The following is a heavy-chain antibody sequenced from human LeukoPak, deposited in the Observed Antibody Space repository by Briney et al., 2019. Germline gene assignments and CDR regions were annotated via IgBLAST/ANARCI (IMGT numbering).Heavy chain of an antibody. V-gene: IGHV4-31*11. CDR2: IYYSGST. J-gene: IGHJ5*02. D-gene: IGHD3-16*01. CDR3: ARSQGGLNWFDP. CDR1: GGSFSGYY. Sequence: SETLSLTCAVYGGSFSGYYWSWIRQHPGKGLEWIGYIYYSGSTYYNPSLKSRVTISVDTSKNQFSLKLSSVTAADTAVYYCARSQGGLNWFDPWGQGTLATVSS.